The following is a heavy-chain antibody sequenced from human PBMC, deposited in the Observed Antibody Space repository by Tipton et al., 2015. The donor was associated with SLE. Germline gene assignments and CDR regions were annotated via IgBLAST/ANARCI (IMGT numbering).Heavy chain of an antibody. V-gene: IGHV4-39*07. J-gene: IGHJ2*01. Sequence: TLSLTCTVSGGSISSSSYYWGWIRQPPGKGLEWIGSIYHSGSTYYNPSLKSRVTISVDTSKNQFSLKLSSVTAADTAVYYCARSWIAYWYFDLWGRGTLVTVSS. CDR2: IYHSGST. CDR1: GGSISSSSYY. D-gene: IGHD2-2*03. CDR3: ARSWIAYWYFDL.